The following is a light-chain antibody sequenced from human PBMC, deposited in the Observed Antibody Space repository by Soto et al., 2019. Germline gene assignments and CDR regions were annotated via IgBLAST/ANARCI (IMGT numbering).Light chain of an antibody. CDR2: EVN. V-gene: IGLV2-8*01. Sequence: QSALTQPPSASGSPGQSVTISCTGTSSDVGVYSFVSWYQQHPGKAPKLLVYEVNKRPSGVPDRFSGSKSGTTASLTVSGLQAEDEADYYCSSYAGSNNWVFGGGTQLAVL. J-gene: IGLJ3*02. CDR3: SSYAGSNNWV. CDR1: SSDVGVYSF.